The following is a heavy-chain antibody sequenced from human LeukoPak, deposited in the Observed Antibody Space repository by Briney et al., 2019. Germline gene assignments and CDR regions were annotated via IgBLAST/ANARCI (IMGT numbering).Heavy chain of an antibody. CDR2: TNPSGGST. Sequence: ASVKVSCKTSGYTFTSYYIHWVRQAPGQGLEWMGITNPSGGSTSYAQKFQGRVTMTRDTSTSTVYMYLSSLRSEDMAVYYCARDSLYGVVDYWGQGTLVTVSS. V-gene: IGHV1-46*01. CDR3: ARDSLYGVVDY. J-gene: IGHJ4*02. CDR1: GYTFTSYY. D-gene: IGHD4-17*01.